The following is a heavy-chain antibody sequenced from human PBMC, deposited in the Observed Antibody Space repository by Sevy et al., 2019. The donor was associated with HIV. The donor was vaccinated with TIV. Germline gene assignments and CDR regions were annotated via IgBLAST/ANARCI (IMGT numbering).Heavy chain of an antibody. CDR1: GGSISSYF. CDR3: ARAGTAMSYFDY. CDR2: IYYSGST. J-gene: IGHJ4*02. V-gene: IGHV4-59*01. D-gene: IGHD5-18*01. Sequence: SKTLSLTCTVSGGSISSYFWSWIRQPPGKGLEWIGYIYYSGSTNYNPSLKSRVTISADTSKNQFSLKLTSVTAADTAVYYCARAGTAMSYFDYWGQGTLVTVSS.